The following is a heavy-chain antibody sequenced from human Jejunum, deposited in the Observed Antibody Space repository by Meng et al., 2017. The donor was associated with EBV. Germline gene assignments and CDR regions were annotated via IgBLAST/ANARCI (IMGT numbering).Heavy chain of an antibody. D-gene: IGHD3-10*01. V-gene: IGHV1-8*01. CDR1: GYTFTSYD. CDR3: ARERNYYGSGSYESFDY. Sequence: QVQLVQSGAAVKKPGASVKVSCXXSGYTFTSYDINWVRQATGPGLEWMGWMNPNSGNTGYARKFQGRVTMTRDTSINTAYMELSSLTSEDTAVYYCARERNYYGSGSYESFDYWGQGTLVTVSS. J-gene: IGHJ4*02. CDR2: MNPNSGNT.